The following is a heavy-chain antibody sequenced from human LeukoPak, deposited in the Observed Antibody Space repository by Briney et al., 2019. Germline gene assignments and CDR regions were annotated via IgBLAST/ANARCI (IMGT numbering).Heavy chain of an antibody. V-gene: IGHV4-59*01. CDR3: ARDNQGRWLHQET. CDR2: IYYSGST. D-gene: IGHD5-12*01. J-gene: IGHJ5*02. Sequence: SETLSLTCTVSGGSISSYYWSWIRQPPGKGLEWIGYIYYSGSTNYNPSLKSRVTISVDTSKNQFSLKLSSVTAADTAVYYCARDNQGRWLHQETWGQGTLVTVSS. CDR1: GGSISSYY.